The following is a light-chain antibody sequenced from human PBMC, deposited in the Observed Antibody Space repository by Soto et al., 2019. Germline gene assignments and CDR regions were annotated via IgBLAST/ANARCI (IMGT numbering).Light chain of an antibody. CDR3: QQRSNWPPLT. J-gene: IGKJ4*01. Sequence: EIVVTQKPATLSVSPGERATLSCRASQSVSSNLAWYQQKPGQAPRLLIYDASNRATGIPARFSGSGSGTDFTLTISSLEPEDFAVYYCQQRSNWPPLTFGGGSMV. V-gene: IGKV3-11*01. CDR1: QSVSSN. CDR2: DAS.